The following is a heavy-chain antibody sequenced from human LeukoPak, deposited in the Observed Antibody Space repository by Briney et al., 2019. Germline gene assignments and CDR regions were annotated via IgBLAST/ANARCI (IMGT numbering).Heavy chain of an antibody. J-gene: IGHJ5*02. Sequence: GGSLRLSCAASGFTFSTYAMTWVRQAPGKGPEWVSAISGSGGSTYYADSVKGRFTISRDNSKNTLYLQMNSLRAEDTAVYYCAKLPREYCSSTGCPNWFDPWGQGTLVTVSS. CDR3: AKLPREYCSSTGCPNWFDP. CDR1: GFTFSTYA. D-gene: IGHD2-2*01. V-gene: IGHV3-23*01. CDR2: ISGSGGST.